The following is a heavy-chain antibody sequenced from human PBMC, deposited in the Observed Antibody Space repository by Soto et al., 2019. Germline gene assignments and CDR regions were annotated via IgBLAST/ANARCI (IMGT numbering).Heavy chain of an antibody. Sequence: PSVTLSLTYTVSGGSVSSYYWSWIRQSPGKGLEWIGYVYYSGSTKYRPSLKSRVTISVDTSKNQFSLKVSSATAADTAVYYCARHSNRNYGLYYFDYWGLGALVTVSS. D-gene: IGHD4-4*01. J-gene: IGHJ4*02. CDR2: VYYSGST. V-gene: IGHV4-59*08. CDR3: ARHSNRNYGLYYFDY. CDR1: GGSVSSYY.